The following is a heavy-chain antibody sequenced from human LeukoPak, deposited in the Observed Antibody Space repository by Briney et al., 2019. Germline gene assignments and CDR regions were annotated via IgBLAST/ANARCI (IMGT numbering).Heavy chain of an antibody. CDR3: TSHRLTYYYGSGSYQPFDI. D-gene: IGHD3-10*01. Sequence: PGGSLRLSCAASGFTFSNAWMSWVRQAPGKGLEWVGRIKSKTDGGTTDYAAPVKGRFTISRDDSKNTLYLQMNSLKTEDTAVYYCTSHRLTYYYGSGSYQPFDIWGQGTMVTVSS. V-gene: IGHV3-15*01. CDR2: IKSKTDGGTT. CDR1: GFTFSNAW. J-gene: IGHJ3*02.